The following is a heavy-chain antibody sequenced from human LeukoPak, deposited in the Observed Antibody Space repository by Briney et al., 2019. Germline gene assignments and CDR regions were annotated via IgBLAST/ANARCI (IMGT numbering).Heavy chain of an antibody. V-gene: IGHV1-69*02. D-gene: IGHD2-21*01. CDR3: ARCALAARLQALDWFDP. CDR1: GGTFSSYT. Sequence: GASVKVSCKGSGGTFSSYTNSWVGQAGGQGGEWMGRILSNIGKANYAQKFQGRVTITADKSTSTAYMELSTLRSEDTAVYYCARCALAARLQALDWFDPWGQGTLVTVSS. J-gene: IGHJ5*02. CDR2: ILSNIGKA.